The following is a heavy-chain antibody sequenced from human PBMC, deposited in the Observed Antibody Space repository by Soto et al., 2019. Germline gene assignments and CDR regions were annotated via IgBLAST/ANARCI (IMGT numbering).Heavy chain of an antibody. CDR3: ARLKYCSGGSCYTGPIDY. CDR1: GGTFSSYA. J-gene: IGHJ4*02. D-gene: IGHD2-15*01. Sequence: QVQLVQSGAEVKKPGSSVKVSCKASGGTFSSYAISWVRQAPGQGLEWMGGIIPIFGTANYAQKFQGRVTITADESTSTAYMELSSLSSEDTAVYYCARLKYCSGGSCYTGPIDYWGQGTLVTVSS. CDR2: IIPIFGTA. V-gene: IGHV1-69*01.